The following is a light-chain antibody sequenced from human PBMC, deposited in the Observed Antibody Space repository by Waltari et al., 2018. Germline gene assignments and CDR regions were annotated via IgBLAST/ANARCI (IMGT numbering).Light chain of an antibody. CDR2: GTS. CDR1: QTISSTY. Sequence: EIVLTQSPGTLSLSPGERATLSCRASQTISSTYLAWYQQKTGQAPRLRIYGTSSSATGIPNMFSGGGSGTDFTRTISRLEPEDFAVYYCQQYGSSPLYTFGQGTKLEIK. CDR3: QQYGSSPLYT. V-gene: IGKV3-20*01. J-gene: IGKJ2*01.